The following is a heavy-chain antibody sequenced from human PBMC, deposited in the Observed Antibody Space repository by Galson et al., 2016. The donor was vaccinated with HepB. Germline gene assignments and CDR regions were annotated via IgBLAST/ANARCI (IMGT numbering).Heavy chain of an antibody. V-gene: IGHV7-4-1*02. D-gene: IGHD1-26*01. Sequence: SVKVSCKASGYTFTRYIMNWVRQAPGQGLEWMGWINTNTGIPMYAQGFTGRFVFSLDPSVNTTYLQISSLKSEDTAVYYCARDRPQVGATYADYWGQGTLVTVSS. CDR2: INTNTGIP. CDR1: GYTFTRYI. CDR3: ARDRPQVGATYADY. J-gene: IGHJ4*02.